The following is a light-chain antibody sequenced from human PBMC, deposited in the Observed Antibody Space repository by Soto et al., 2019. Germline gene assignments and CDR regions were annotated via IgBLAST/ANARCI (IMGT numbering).Light chain of an antibody. V-gene: IGKV3-11*01. CDR3: HQRRNWPLT. CDR1: QGIGRY. J-gene: IGKJ3*01. CDR2: DAS. Sequence: EIVLTQSPGTLSLSPGESATLSCRASQGIGRYLAWFQQKPGQPPRLLIYDASTKATGIPGRFSGSGSGTDFTLTISSLEPEDFAVYYCHQRRNWPLTFGPGTQVEI.